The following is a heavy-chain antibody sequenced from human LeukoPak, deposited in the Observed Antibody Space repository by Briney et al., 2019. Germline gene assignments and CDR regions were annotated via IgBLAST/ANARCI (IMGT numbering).Heavy chain of an antibody. D-gene: IGHD2-2*01. CDR2: ISGSSSPI. Sequence: GGSLRLSCAASGFTFSSYGMNWVRQAPGKGLEWISYISGSSSPIYYADSMRGRFTISRDSAKNSLYLQMNSLRAEDTAVYYCARVEQDIVVVPAAPTMDIWGQGTMVTVSS. CDR3: ARVEQDIVVVPAAPTMDI. CDR1: GFTFSSYG. J-gene: IGHJ3*02. V-gene: IGHV3-48*04.